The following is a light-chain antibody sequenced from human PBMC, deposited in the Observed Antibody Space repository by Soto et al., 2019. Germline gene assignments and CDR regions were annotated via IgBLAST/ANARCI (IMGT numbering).Light chain of an antibody. CDR2: TSS. Sequence: EIKMTQSPAILSVSPGERATLSCRANESISTNLAWYQQKAGQPPRLLIYTSSSRATAIPARFSGSGSGTEFTLTISSLESEDFAASHCQQYHSWTWTFGQGTQVEIK. J-gene: IGKJ1*01. CDR1: ESISTN. CDR3: QQYHSWTWT. V-gene: IGKV3D-15*01.